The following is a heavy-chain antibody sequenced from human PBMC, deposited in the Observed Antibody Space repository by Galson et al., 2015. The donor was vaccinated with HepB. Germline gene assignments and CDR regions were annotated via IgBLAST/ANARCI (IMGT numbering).Heavy chain of an antibody. CDR3: ARGVYGSGSYYYYYGMDV. J-gene: IGHJ6*02. D-gene: IGHD3-10*01. CDR2: IKQDGSEK. V-gene: IGHV3-7*03. Sequence: SLRLSCAASGFTFSSYAMHWVRQAPGKGLEWVANIKQDGSEKYYVDSVKGRFTISRDNAKNSLYLQMNSLRAEDTAVYYCARGVYGSGSYYYYYGMDVWGQGTTVTVSS. CDR1: GFTFSSYA.